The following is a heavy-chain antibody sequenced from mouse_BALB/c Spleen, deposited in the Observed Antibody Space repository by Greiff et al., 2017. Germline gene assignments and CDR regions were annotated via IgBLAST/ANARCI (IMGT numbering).Heavy chain of an antibody. J-gene: IGHJ1*01. Sequence: VQLQQSGPELVKPGASVKVSCKASGYAFTSYNMYWVKQSHGKSLEWIGYIDPYNGGTSYNQKFKGKATLNVDKSSSTAYMHLNSLTSEDSAVYYCARSFTTVVATRYFDVWGAGTTVTVAS. V-gene: IGHV1S135*01. CDR2: IDPYNGGT. CDR3: ARSFTTVVATRYFDV. D-gene: IGHD1-1*01. CDR1: GYAFTSYN.